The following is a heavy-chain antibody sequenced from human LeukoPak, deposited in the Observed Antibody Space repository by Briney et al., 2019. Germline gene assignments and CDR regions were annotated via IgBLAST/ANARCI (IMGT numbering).Heavy chain of an antibody. CDR2: MNQLGNEK. V-gene: IGHV3-7*04. CDR1: KFTFSSYW. D-gene: IGHD3-16*01. J-gene: IGHJ4*02. Sequence: GGSLRLSCAASKFTFSSYWMSWVRQAPGKGLGWVAYMNQLGNEKNYLDSVKGRFTISRDNAKNSLYLQMTSLRAEDTAVYYCSRGTYYYEFWGQGTLVTVSS. CDR3: SRGTYYYEF.